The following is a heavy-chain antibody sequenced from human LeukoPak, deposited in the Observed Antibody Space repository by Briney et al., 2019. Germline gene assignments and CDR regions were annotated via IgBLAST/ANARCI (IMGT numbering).Heavy chain of an antibody. Sequence: GASVKLSCKASGGTFSSYAISWVRQAPGHGLEWMGGIIPIFGTANYAQKFQGRVTITADESTSTAYMELSSLRSEDTAVYYCARLLNLAVAGWGQGTLVTVSS. J-gene: IGHJ4*02. V-gene: IGHV1-69*13. CDR1: GGTFSSYA. CDR2: IIPIFGTA. CDR3: ARLLNLAVAG. D-gene: IGHD6-19*01.